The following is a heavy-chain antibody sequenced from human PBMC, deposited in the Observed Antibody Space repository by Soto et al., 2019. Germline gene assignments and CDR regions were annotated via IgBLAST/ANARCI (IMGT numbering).Heavy chain of an antibody. CDR3: AREIKLGVDFWSGYRNWFDP. D-gene: IGHD3-3*01. CDR2: IYTSGST. Sequence: ETLSLTCTVSGGSISSYYWSWIRQPAGKGLEWIGRIYTSGSTNYNPSLKSRVTMSVDTSKNQFSLKLSSVTAADTAVYYCAREIKLGVDFWSGYRNWFDPWGQGTLVT. V-gene: IGHV4-4*07. CDR1: GGSISSYY. J-gene: IGHJ5*02.